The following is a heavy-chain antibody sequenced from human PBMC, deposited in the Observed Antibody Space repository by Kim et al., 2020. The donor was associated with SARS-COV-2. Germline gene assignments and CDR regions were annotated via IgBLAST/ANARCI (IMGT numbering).Heavy chain of an antibody. D-gene: IGHD6-19*01. Sequence: VGSLRLSCVASGFSLSASWMSWVRQAPGKGLEWVANINPDATERNFVESVKGRFTISRDSVKNSLYLQMSSLRVDDTAIYYCAAISSGWFLGYWGQGTLVTVSS. CDR3: AAISSGWFLGY. CDR1: GFSLSASW. V-gene: IGHV3-7*01. J-gene: IGHJ4*02. CDR2: INPDATER.